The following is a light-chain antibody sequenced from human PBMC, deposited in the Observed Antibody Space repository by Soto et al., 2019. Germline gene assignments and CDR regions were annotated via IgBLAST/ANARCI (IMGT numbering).Light chain of an antibody. CDR2: GAS. V-gene: IGKV3-20*01. Sequence: EVVMTQSPASLSASPGERVTLSCRASQNIRSSLAWYQQKPGQAPRLLIYGASNRATGIPDRFSGSGSGTDFTLTISRLEPEDFAVYYCQQYGSSGTFGQGTKVDIK. J-gene: IGKJ1*01. CDR1: QNIRSS. CDR3: QQYGSSGT.